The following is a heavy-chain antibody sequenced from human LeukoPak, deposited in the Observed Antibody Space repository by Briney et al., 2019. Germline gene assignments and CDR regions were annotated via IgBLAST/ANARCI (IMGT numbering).Heavy chain of an antibody. D-gene: IGHD3-10*01. Sequence: SETLSLTCAVYGGSFSGYYWSWIRQPPGKGLEWIGEINHSGSTNYNPSLKSRVTISVDTSKNQFSLKLSSVTAADTAVYYCARRYYGSGSYSDYFDYWGQGTLVTVSS. J-gene: IGHJ4*02. CDR3: ARRYYGSGSYSDYFDY. CDR2: INHSGST. V-gene: IGHV4-34*01. CDR1: GGSFSGYY.